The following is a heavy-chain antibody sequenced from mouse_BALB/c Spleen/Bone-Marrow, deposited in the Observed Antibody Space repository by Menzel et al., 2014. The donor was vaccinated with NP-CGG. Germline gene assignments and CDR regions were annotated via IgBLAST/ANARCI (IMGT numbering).Heavy chain of an antibody. Sequence: VQLQQSGPELVKPGASMKISCKASGYSFTGYTMNWVKQSHGKNLEWIGLINPYNGGTSYNQKFKGKATLTVDESSSTAYMELLSLTSEDSAVYYCARYDGYYGGYYAMDYWGQGTSVTVSS. J-gene: IGHJ4*01. CDR3: ARYDGYYGGYYAMDY. D-gene: IGHD2-3*01. CDR2: INPYNGGT. V-gene: IGHV1-18*01. CDR1: GYSFTGYT.